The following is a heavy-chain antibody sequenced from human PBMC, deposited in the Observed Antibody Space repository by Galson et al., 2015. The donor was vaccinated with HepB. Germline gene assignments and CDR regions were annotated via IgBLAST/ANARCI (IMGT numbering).Heavy chain of an antibody. CDR2: IYNSGST. CDR3: VGGVSGSGSYLG. Sequence: TLSLTCTVSGGSINDYYWSWIRQPAGKGLEWIGRIYNSGSTNYNPSLKSRVTMSVDTSKNQFSLKLSSVTAADTAVYYCVGGVSGSGSYLGWGQGTLVTVSS. D-gene: IGHD1-26*01. V-gene: IGHV4-4*07. J-gene: IGHJ4*02. CDR1: GGSINDYY.